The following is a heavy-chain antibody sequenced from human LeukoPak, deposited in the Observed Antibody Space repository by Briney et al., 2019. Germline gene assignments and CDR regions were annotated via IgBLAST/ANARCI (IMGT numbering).Heavy chain of an antibody. Sequence: SQTLSLTCTVSGGSISSGDYYWSWIRQPPGKGLEWIGYIYYSGRTYYNPSLKSRVTISVDTSKNQFSLKLSSVTAAGTAVYYCARVAYIGDWFDPWGQGTLVTVSS. D-gene: IGHD3-16*01. CDR2: IYYSGRT. CDR3: ARVAYIGDWFDP. CDR1: GGSISSGDYY. V-gene: IGHV4-30-4*08. J-gene: IGHJ5*02.